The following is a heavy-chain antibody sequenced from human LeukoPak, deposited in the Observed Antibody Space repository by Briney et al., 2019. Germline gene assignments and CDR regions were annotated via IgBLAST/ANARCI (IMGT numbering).Heavy chain of an antibody. CDR3: ARLDYCSGGSCYGNNWFDP. CDR1: GGSISSYY. V-gene: IGHV4-59*08. J-gene: IGHJ5*02. Sequence: PSETLSLTCTVSGGSISSYYWSWIRQPPGKGLEWIGYIYYSGSTNYNPSLKSRVTISVDPSKNQFSLKLSSVPAADTAVYYCARLDYCSGGSCYGNNWFDPWGQGTLVTVSS. D-gene: IGHD2-15*01. CDR2: IYYSGST.